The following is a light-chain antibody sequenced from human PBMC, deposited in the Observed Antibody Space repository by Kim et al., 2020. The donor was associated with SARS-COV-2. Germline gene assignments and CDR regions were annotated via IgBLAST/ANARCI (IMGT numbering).Light chain of an antibody. CDR1: QIVNSYY. CDR2: GAS. Sequence: LSPSECATIACRASQIVNSYYLAWYQQNPGQAPSLLIYGASTRATGIPGRFSGSGSGTDFTLTISRLEAEDSALYYCQHFGSSPTFGQGTKLEI. V-gene: IGKV3-20*01. CDR3: QHFGSSPT. J-gene: IGKJ2*01.